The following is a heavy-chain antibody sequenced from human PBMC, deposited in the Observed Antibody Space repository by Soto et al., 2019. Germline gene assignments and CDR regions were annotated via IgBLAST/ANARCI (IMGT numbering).Heavy chain of an antibody. CDR3: AKDSGSETYYFDS. V-gene: IGHV3-23*01. CDR1: GFTFHSYA. J-gene: IGHJ4*02. D-gene: IGHD3-10*01. Sequence: GRSLRLSCATSGFTFHSYAMNWVRQAPGKGLEWVSGISGGGGTTYYADSVTGRFIISRDNSKNTLYLQVNSLRAEDTALYYCAKDSGSETYYFDSWGQGTLVTVSS. CDR2: ISGGGGTT.